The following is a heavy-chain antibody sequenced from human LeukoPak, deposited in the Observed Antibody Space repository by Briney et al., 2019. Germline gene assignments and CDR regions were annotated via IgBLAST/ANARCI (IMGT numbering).Heavy chain of an antibody. CDR3: ARDLGQYYGTSDNWFDP. J-gene: IGHJ5*02. CDR1: GFTFSNYW. V-gene: IGHV3-74*01. Sequence: PGGSLRLSCAASGFTFSNYWMHWVRQAPGKGLVWVSRINSDGINTSYADSVKGRFTIPRDNAKNTLNLQMNSLRAEDTAVYYCARDLGQYYGTSDNWFDPWGQGTLVTVSS. CDR2: INSDGINT. D-gene: IGHD3-10*01.